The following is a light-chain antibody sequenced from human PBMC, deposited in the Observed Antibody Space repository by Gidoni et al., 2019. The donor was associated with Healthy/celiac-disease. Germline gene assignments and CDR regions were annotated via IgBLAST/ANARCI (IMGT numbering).Light chain of an antibody. Sequence: QTVVTQEPSFSVFPGGSVTLTCGLSSGSVSTSYCPNWSQQTPGQAPRTFIYSTNIRSSGVPDRFSGSILGNKAALTITGAQADDESDYYCVLYLRRGFWVFGGGTNVTVL. CDR3: VLYLRRGFWV. CDR1: SGSVSTSYC. V-gene: IGLV8-61*01. J-gene: IGLJ3*02. CDR2: STN.